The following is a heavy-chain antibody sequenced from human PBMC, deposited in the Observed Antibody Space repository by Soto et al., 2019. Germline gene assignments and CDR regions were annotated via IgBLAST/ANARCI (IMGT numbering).Heavy chain of an antibody. CDR2: IYHSGST. Sequence: KTSETLSLTCAVSGYSISSGYYWGWIRQPPGKGLEWIGSIYHSGSTYYNPSLKSRVTISVDTSKNQFSLKLSSVTAADTAVYYCARVGEQRHFDYWGQGTLVTVSS. D-gene: IGHD6-25*01. CDR3: ARVGEQRHFDY. CDR1: GYSISSGYY. V-gene: IGHV4-38-2*01. J-gene: IGHJ4*02.